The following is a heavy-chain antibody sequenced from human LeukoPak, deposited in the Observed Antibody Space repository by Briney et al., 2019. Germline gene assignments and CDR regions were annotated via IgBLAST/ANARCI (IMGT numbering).Heavy chain of an antibody. Sequence: PSETLSLTCTVSGGSISSSSYYWGWIRQPPGKGLEWIGSIYYSGSTYYNPSLKSRVTISVDTSKNQFSLKLSSVTAADTAVYYCARDPSLGQQRGAFDIWGQGTMVTVSS. CDR2: IYYSGST. D-gene: IGHD6-13*01. V-gene: IGHV4-39*07. CDR1: GGSISSSSYY. J-gene: IGHJ3*02. CDR3: ARDPSLGQQRGAFDI.